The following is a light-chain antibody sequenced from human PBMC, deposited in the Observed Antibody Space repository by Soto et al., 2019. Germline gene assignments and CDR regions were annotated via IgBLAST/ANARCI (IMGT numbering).Light chain of an antibody. V-gene: IGLV2-8*01. CDR3: SSYAGSNLVV. J-gene: IGLJ2*01. Sequence: QSALTQPPPASGSPGQSVTISCTGTSSDVGGYNYVSWYQQHPGKAPKLMIYEVSKRPSGVPDRFSGSKSGNTASLTVSGRQAEDEADYYCSSYAGSNLVVFGGGTKLTVL. CDR1: SSDVGGYNY. CDR2: EVS.